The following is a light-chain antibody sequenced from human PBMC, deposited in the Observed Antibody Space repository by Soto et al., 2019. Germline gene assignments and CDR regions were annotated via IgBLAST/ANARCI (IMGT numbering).Light chain of an antibody. CDR2: FAS. Sequence: ERVMTQSPATLSVSPGEKATLSCRASQTVSNNLAWYQQKPGQAPRLLMYFASTRATVIPARFSGSGSGTEFTLTISSLQSEDFVIYDGEQYNDWPLSFGGGTKVESK. V-gene: IGKV3D-15*01. CDR3: EQYNDWPLS. CDR1: QTVSNN. J-gene: IGKJ4*01.